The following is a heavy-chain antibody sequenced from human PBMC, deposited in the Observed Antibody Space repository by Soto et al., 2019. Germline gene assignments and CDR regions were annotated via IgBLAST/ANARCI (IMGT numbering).Heavy chain of an antibody. V-gene: IGHV3-48*03. D-gene: IGHD3-22*01. CDR1: GFTFGGYE. J-gene: IGHJ4*02. CDR3: VRGSRDYYDSSGFED. Sequence: GXSRGPSCRSSGFTFGGYERDWVRQAPGKGLECVSHTSGSGSTIYYADFPKGRFTIYRDNAKNSLYLQMNSLRAEDTAVYYCVRGSRDYYDSSGFEDWAQGTLVTVPS. CDR2: TSGSGSTI.